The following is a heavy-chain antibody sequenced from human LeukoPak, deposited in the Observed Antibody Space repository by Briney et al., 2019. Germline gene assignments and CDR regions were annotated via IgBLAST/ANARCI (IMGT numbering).Heavy chain of an antibody. CDR1: GGSISGTNW. V-gene: IGHV4-4*02. CDR3: SRESGPFCPFGY. J-gene: IGHJ4*02. Sequence: SGTLSLTCGVSGGSISGTNWWSWVRRPPGQGLEWIGEISLAGQTNYNPSLNGRVTMSLDKSSNQLSLHLTSVTAADTATYFCSRESGPFCPFGYWGQGTLVIVSS. D-gene: IGHD1-26*01. CDR2: ISLAGQT.